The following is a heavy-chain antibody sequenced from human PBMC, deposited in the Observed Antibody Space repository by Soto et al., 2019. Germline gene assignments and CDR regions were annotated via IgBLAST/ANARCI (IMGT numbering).Heavy chain of an antibody. D-gene: IGHD3-3*01. V-gene: IGHV1-3*01. J-gene: IGHJ6*02. CDR2: IIPIFGTA. CDR3: ARGGITIFGVVIYYGMDV. Sequence: ASVKVSCKASGYRFTNYYIHWVRQAPVQALEWMGGIIPIFGTAKYSQKFQGRVTITRDTSASTAYMELSSLRSEDTAVYYCARGGITIFGVVIYYGMDVWGQGTTVTVSS. CDR1: GYRFTNYY.